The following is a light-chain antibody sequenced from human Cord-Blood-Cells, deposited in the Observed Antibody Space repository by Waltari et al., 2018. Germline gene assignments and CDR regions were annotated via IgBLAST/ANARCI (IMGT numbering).Light chain of an antibody. V-gene: IGLV2-8*01. J-gene: IGLJ3*02. CDR1: RSDVGGYNY. CDR3: SSYAGSNNLV. Sequence: QSALTQPPSASGSPGHSVTIYCPGTRSDVGGYNYASWSQQHPGKAPKLMICEVSKRPSVVPDRFSGSKSGNTASLTVSGLQAEDDADYYCSSYAGSNNLVFGGGTKLTVL. CDR2: EVS.